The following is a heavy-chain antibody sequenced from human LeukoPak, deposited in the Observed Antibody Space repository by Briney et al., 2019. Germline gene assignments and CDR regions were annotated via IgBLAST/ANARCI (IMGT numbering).Heavy chain of an antibody. Sequence: SETLSLTCAVSGGSISSGGYSWSWIRQPPGKGLEWIGYIYHSGSTYYNPSLKSRVTISVDRSKNQFSLKLSSVTAADTAVYYCARGPGFQHWGQGTLVTVSS. CDR2: IYHSGST. CDR3: ARGPGFQH. CDR1: GGSISSGGYS. V-gene: IGHV4-30-2*01. D-gene: IGHD1-1*01. J-gene: IGHJ1*01.